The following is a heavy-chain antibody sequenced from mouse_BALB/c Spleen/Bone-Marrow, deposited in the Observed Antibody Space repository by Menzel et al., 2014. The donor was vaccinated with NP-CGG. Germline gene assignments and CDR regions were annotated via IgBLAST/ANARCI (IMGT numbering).Heavy chain of an antibody. CDR2: IYPGDGDT. V-gene: IGHV1-80*01. CDR1: GYAFSVYW. Sequence: VQLQESGAELVRPGSSVKISCKASGYAFSVYWMNWVKQRPGQGLEWIGQIYPGDGDTNYNGKFKGRATLTADKCSNPAYMQLSSLTSEDSAVYSCARGGISVDYWGQGTTLTVSS. J-gene: IGHJ2*01. CDR3: ARGGISVDY.